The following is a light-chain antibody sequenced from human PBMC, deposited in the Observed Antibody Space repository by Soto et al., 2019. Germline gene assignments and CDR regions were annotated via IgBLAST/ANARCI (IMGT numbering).Light chain of an antibody. CDR3: QVWDTTTNHPV. Sequence: SYELIQPPSVSVAPGKTARITCGGNNIGSDSVNWYLQKPGQAPVLVIYYDSDRPAGIPERLSGSKSRNTATLTITGVDAGDEADYYCQVWDTTTNHPVFETGTKLTVL. V-gene: IGLV3-21*04. CDR1: NIGSDS. J-gene: IGLJ1*01. CDR2: YDS.